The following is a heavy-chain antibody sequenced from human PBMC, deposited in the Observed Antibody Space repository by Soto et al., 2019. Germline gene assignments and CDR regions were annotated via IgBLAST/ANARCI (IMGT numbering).Heavy chain of an antibody. CDR2: INHSGST. Sequence: SETLSLTCAVYGGSFSGYYWSWIRQPPGKGLEWIGEINHSGSTNYNPSLKSRVTISVDTSKNQFSLKLSSVTAADTAVYYCARVLRPGSSSGWYVSNYYYYYGMDVWGQGTTVTVSS. D-gene: IGHD6-19*01. J-gene: IGHJ6*02. V-gene: IGHV4-34*01. CDR1: GGSFSGYY. CDR3: ARVLRPGSSSGWYVSNYYYYYGMDV.